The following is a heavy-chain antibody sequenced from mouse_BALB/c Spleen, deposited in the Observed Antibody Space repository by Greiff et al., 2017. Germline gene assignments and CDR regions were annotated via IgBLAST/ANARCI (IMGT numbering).Heavy chain of an antibody. Sequence: VKVVESAAELARPGASVKMSCKASGYTFTSYTMHWVKQRPGQGLEWIGYINPSSGYTEYNQKFKDKTTLTADKSSSTAYMQLSSLTSEDSAVYYCAMNGGFAYWGQGTLVTVSA. D-gene: IGHD1-1*01. CDR1: GYTFTSYT. J-gene: IGHJ3*01. CDR2: INPSSGYT. V-gene: IGHV1-4*02. CDR3: AMNGGFAY.